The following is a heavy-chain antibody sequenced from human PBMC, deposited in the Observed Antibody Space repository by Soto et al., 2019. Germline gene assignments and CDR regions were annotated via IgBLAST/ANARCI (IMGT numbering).Heavy chain of an antibody. J-gene: IGHJ5*02. CDR3: AKDPRGVYRWFDP. CDR2: ISSSGDTT. CDR1: GFIFSSYA. V-gene: IGHV3-23*01. Sequence: EVQLLESGGGLVQPGGYLRLSCSASGFIFSSYAMTWVRQAPVKGLEWVSAISSSGDTTYYADSVKGRFTISRDNSKNTLSLQMSSLRADDTAVYYCAKDPRGVYRWFDPWGQGTLVTVSS. D-gene: IGHD3-10*01.